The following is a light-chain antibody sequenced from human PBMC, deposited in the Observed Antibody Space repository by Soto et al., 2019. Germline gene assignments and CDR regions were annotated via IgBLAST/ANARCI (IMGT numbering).Light chain of an antibody. V-gene: IGLV2-14*01. CDR1: SSDVGADKY. J-gene: IGLJ1*01. CDR2: EVT. CDR3: SSYASNTYV. Sequence: QSALTQPASVSGSPGQSITITCTGTSSDVGADKYVSWYQQHPGKAPQLMIYEVTNRPSGVSNRFPGSKSGNTASLTISGLQAEDEGDYYCSSYASNTYVFGTGTKVTVL.